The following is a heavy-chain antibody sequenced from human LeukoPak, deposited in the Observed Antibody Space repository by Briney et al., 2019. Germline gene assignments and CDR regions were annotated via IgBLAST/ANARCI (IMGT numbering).Heavy chain of an antibody. J-gene: IGHJ4*02. CDR1: GYSFTNFW. CDR3: ARRTTGTTYDY. CDR2: VYPGDSDT. V-gene: IGHV5-51*01. Sequence: PGESLKISCKDFGYSFTNFWIGWVRQMPGKGLEWTGIVYPGDSDTRYSPSFQGQVTISADKSISTAYLQWSSLKASDTAMYYCARRTTGTTYDYWGQGTLVTVSS. D-gene: IGHD1-1*01.